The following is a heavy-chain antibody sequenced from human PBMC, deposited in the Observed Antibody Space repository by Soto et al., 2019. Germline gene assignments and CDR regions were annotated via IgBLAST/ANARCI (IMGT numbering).Heavy chain of an antibody. CDR2: INPNSGGT. D-gene: IGHD3-10*01. J-gene: IGHJ3*02. V-gene: IGHV1-2*02. CDR1: GYTFTGYY. Sequence: ASVKVSCKASGYTFTGYYMHWVRQAPGQGLEWMGWINPNSGGTNYAQKFRGRVTMTRDTSISTAYMELSRLRSDDTAVYYCASKEGNYYGSGSPPFSGAFDIWGQGTMVTVSS. CDR3: ASKEGNYYGSGSPPFSGAFDI.